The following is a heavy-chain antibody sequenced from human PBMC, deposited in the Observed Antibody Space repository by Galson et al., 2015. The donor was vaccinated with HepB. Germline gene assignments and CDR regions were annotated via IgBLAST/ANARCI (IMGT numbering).Heavy chain of an antibody. V-gene: IGHV1-69*04. CDR3: ARDLPPGIVVPAASGFDY. J-gene: IGHJ4*02. Sequence: SVKVSCKASGGTFSSYTISWVRQAPGQGLEWMGRIIPILGIANYAQKFQGRVTITADKSTSTAYMELSSLRSEDTAVYYCARDLPPGIVVPAASGFDYWGQGTLVTVSS. D-gene: IGHD2-2*01. CDR1: GGTFSSYT. CDR2: IIPILGIA.